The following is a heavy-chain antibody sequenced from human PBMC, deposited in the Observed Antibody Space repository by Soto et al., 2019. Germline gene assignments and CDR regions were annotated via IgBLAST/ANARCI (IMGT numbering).Heavy chain of an antibody. V-gene: IGHV3-23*01. D-gene: IGHD2-15*01. CDR3: EKDQFNGNGCFGGIDV. J-gene: IGHJ3*01. CDR1: GFTFNVHA. CDR2: IGSSDI. Sequence: GGSLRLSCAAAGFTFNVHAMSWVRQAPGKGRGWVSTIGSSDIYYADSVKGRFTISRDNSKNIMFLQMHSLRADVTAMDYWEKDQFNGNGCFGGIDVWGQRSMVTGSS.